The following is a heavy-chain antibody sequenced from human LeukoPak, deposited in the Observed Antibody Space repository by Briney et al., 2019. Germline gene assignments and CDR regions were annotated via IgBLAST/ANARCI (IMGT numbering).Heavy chain of an antibody. J-gene: IGHJ4*02. CDR1: GGSISSSSCY. Sequence: PSETLSLTCTVSGGSISSSSCYWGWIRQPPGKGLEWIGSIYYSGSTYYNPSLKSRVTISVDTSKNQFSLKLSSVAAADTAVYYCARVLRQVVLLWFGELLNPHFDYWGQGTLVTVSS. CDR3: ARVLRQVVLLWFGELLNPHFDY. V-gene: IGHV4-39*07. D-gene: IGHD3-10*01. CDR2: IYYSGST.